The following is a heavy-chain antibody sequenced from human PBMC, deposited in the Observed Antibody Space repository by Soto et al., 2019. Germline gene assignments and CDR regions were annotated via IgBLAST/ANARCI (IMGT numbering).Heavy chain of an antibody. V-gene: IGHV1-69*12. CDR2: IIPMSGAT. D-gene: IGHD1-26*01. CDR1: GGTFSSYA. J-gene: IGHJ4*02. CDR3: ARGGPENDY. Sequence: QVQLVQSGAEVKKPGSSVKVSCKASGGTFSSYALSWVRQAPGQGLEWMGGIIPMSGATNYAQQFQGRVTFSADESTNTASLELTSLRSEDTAVYYCARGGPENDYWGQGTLVTVSS.